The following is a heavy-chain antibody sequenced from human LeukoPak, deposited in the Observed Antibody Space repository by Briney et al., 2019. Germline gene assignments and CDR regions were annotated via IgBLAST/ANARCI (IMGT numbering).Heavy chain of an antibody. CDR1: DYTFTSYG. D-gene: IGHD5-12*01. Sequence: ASVKVSCKASDYTFTSYGISWVRQAPGQGLEWMGWISAYNGNTNYAQKLQGRVTMTTDTSTSTAYMELRSLRSDDTAVYYCARNMVATIADYYYYMDVWGKGTTVTVSS. V-gene: IGHV1-18*01. CDR2: ISAYNGNT. J-gene: IGHJ6*03. CDR3: ARNMVATIADYYYYMDV.